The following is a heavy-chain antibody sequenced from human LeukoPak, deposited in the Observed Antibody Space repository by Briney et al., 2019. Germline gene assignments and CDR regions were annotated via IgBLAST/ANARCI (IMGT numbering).Heavy chain of an antibody. CDR1: GYTFTSYG. CDR3: AIITPRNWDPAPDFDY. Sequence: ASVKVSCKASGYTFTSYGISWVRQAPGQRLEWMGWISAYNGNTNYAQKLQGRVTMTTDTSTSTAYMELRSLRSDDTAVYYCAIITPRNWDPAPDFDYWGQGTLVTVSS. V-gene: IGHV1-18*01. J-gene: IGHJ4*02. CDR2: ISAYNGNT. D-gene: IGHD7-27*01.